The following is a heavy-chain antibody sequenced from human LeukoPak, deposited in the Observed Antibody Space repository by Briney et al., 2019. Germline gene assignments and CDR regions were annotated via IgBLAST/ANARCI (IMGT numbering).Heavy chain of an antibody. CDR2: IKQDGSEK. J-gene: IGHJ4*02. CDR1: GFTFSSYA. CDR3: ARDVVQGGY. V-gene: IGHV3-7*01. Sequence: PGGSLRLSCAASGFTFSSYAMSWVRQAPGKGLEWVANIKQDGSEKYYVDSVKGRFTISRDNAKNSLYLQMNSLRAEDTAVYYCARDVVQGGYWGQGTLVTVSS. D-gene: IGHD6-6*01.